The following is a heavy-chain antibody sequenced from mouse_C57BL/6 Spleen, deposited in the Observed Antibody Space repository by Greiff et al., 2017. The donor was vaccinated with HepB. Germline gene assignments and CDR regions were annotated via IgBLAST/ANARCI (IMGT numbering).Heavy chain of an antibody. CDR3: ARSHYDDGGFAY. CDR2: INPYNGDT. J-gene: IGHJ3*01. D-gene: IGHD2-4*01. Sequence: EVQLVESGPELVKPGDSVKISCKASGYSFTGYFMNWVMQSHGKSLEWIGRINPYNGDTFYNQKFKGKATLTVDKSSSTAHMELRSLTSEDSAVYYCARSHYDDGGFAYWGQGTLVTVSA. CDR1: GYSFTGYF. V-gene: IGHV1-20*01.